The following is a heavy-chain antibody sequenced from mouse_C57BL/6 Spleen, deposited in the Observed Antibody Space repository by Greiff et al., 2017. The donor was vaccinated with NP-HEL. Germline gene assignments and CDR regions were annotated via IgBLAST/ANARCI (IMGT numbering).Heavy chain of an antibody. Sequence: EVKLVESGGGLVQPGGSLSLSCAASGFTFTDYYMSWVRQPPGKALEWLGFIRNKANGYTTEYSASVKGRFTISRDNSQSSLYLQKNAPGADDSATYYCARGWGAMDYWGQGTSVTVSS. D-gene: IGHD3-3*01. V-gene: IGHV7-3*01. J-gene: IGHJ4*01. CDR1: GFTFTDYY. CDR2: IRNKANGYTT. CDR3: ARGWGAMDY.